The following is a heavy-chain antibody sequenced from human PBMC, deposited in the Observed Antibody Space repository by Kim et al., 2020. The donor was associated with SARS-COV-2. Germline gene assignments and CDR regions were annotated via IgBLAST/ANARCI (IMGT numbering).Heavy chain of an antibody. CDR2: IYYSGTT. J-gene: IGHJ5*02. CDR3: ARGRISYL. CDR1: GASITTYF. V-gene: IGHV4-59*13. D-gene: IGHD2-15*01. Sequence: SETLSLTCTVSGASITTYFWSWIRQPPGKGLEWIGYIYYSGTTKYNPSLQSRVTISVDMSKNQFSLKLSSVTAADTAVYYCARGRISYLWGQGTLVTVSS.